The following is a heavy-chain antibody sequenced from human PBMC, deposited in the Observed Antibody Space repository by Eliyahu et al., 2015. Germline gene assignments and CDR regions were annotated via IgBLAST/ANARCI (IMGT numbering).Heavy chain of an antibody. CDR2: ISGSGGST. Sequence: EVQLLESGGGLVQPGGSLRLSCAASGFXFSSYAMSWVRQAPGKGLEWVSAISGSGGSTYYADSVKGRFTISRDNSKNTLYLQMNSLRAEDTAVYYCAKEADYGDYEPYNWFDPWGQGTLVTVSS. V-gene: IGHV3-23*01. CDR1: GFXFSSYA. CDR3: AKEADYGDYEPYNWFDP. J-gene: IGHJ5*02. D-gene: IGHD4-17*01.